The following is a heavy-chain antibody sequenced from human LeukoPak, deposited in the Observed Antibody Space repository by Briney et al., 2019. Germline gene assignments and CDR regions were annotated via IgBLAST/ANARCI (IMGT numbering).Heavy chain of an antibody. J-gene: IGHJ4*02. CDR1: GFTSIAYA. V-gene: IGHV3-23*01. CDR3: AKDQGYSSPADTFDY. D-gene: IGHD5-18*01. CDR2: ISGSGGNT. Sequence: QSGGSLRLSCVGSGFTSIAYALTWARQAPGKGLEWVSGISGSGGNTYYADSVKGRFTISRDNSKNTLYLQMNSLRAEDTAVYYCAKDQGYSSPADTFDYWGQGTLVTVSS.